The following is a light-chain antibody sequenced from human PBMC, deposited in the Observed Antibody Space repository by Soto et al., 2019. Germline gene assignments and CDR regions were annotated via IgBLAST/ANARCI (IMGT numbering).Light chain of an antibody. CDR1: SSDIGGHNY. J-gene: IGLJ2*01. CDR2: DVT. Sequence: QSALTQPASVSGSPGQSITISCTGTSSDIGGHNYVSWYQQHPGKVPKLIIYDVTDRPSGVSSRFSGSKTGNTASLTISGLQAEDEAHYYCSSYTSDSTHVLLGGGTKLTVL. CDR3: SSYTSDSTHVL. V-gene: IGLV2-14*03.